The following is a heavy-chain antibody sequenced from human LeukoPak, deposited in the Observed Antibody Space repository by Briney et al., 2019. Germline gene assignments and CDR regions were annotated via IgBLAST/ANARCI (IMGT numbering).Heavy chain of an antibody. V-gene: IGHV4-34*01. J-gene: IGHJ5*02. CDR3: ARGPHYGSGSYYNWFDP. CDR2: INHSGST. CDR1: GGSFSGYY. Sequence: SETLSLTCAVYGGSFSGYYWSWIRQPPGKGLEWIGEINHSGSTNYNPSLKSRVTISVDTSKNQFSLKLSSVTAADTAVYYCARGPHYGSGSYYNWFDPWGQGTLVTVSS. D-gene: IGHD3-10*01.